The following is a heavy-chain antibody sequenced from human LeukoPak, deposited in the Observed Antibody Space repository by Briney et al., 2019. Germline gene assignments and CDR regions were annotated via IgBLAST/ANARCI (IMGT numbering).Heavy chain of an antibody. CDR2: INPNSGGT. V-gene: IGHV1-2*06. CDR3: ARGGSSWYYFDY. CDR1: GYTFIGYY. J-gene: IGHJ4*02. D-gene: IGHD6-13*01. Sequence: ASVKVSCKASGYTFIGYYMHWVRQAPGQGLEWMGRINPNSGGTNYAQKFQGRVTMTRDTSVSTAYMELSRLRSDDTAVYYCARGGSSWYYFDYWGQGTLVTVSS.